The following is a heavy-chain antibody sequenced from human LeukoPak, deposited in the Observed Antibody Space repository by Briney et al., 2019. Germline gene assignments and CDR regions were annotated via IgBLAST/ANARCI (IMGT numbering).Heavy chain of an antibody. CDR2: ISAYNGNT. Sequence: GASVKVSCKASGYTFTSYGISWVRPAPGQGLEWMGWISAYNGNTNYAQKPQGRVTMTTDTSTSTAYMELRSLRSDGTAVYYCAREGDILAGYYSSPQPNWFDPWSQGTLVTVSS. V-gene: IGHV1-18*01. J-gene: IGHJ5*02. D-gene: IGHD3-9*01. CDR3: AREGDILAGYYSSPQPNWFDP. CDR1: GYTFTSYG.